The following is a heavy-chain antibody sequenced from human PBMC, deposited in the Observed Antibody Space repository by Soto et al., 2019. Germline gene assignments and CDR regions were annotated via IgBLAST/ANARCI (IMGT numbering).Heavy chain of an antibody. V-gene: IGHV3-48*03. D-gene: IGHD3-16*01. CDR3: ARPQKTSLYHYVSVDAFDI. CDR1: GFTFSTFE. J-gene: IGHJ3*02. Sequence: EAQLVESGGGLVQPGGSLRLSCAASGFTFSTFEMIWVRQAPGKRLEWVSYISSGGSPIYYADYVKGRFTISRDNARNSLFLQMNSLRAEDSAIYYCARPQKTSLYHYVSVDAFDIWGQGTTVTVSA. CDR2: ISSGGSPI.